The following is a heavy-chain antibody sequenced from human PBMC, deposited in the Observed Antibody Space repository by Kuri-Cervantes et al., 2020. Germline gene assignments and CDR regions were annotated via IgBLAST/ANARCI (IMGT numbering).Heavy chain of an antibody. CDR2: ISYDGSNK. D-gene: IGHD2/OR15-2a*01. Sequence: GESLKISCAASGFTFSSYGIHWVRQAPGRGLEWVAIISYDGSNKYYADSVKGRFTISRDNSKDTLYLQMNSLRAEDTAVYYCAREPGGFYYFDYWGQGTLVTVSS. CDR3: AREPGGFYYFDY. CDR1: GFTFSSYG. J-gene: IGHJ4*02. V-gene: IGHV3-30*03.